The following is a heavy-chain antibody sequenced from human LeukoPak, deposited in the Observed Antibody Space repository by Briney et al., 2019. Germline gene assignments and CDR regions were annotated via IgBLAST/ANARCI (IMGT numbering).Heavy chain of an antibody. CDR1: GGSISSYY. CDR3: ARVVLSSSFWFDP. D-gene: IGHD2-15*01. Sequence: PSETLSLTCTVSGGSISSYYWSWIRQPPGKGLEWIGYIYYSGSTNYNPSLKSRVTISVDTSKNQFSLKLSSVTAADTAVYYCARVVLSSSFWFDPWGQGTLVTVSS. CDR2: IYYSGST. V-gene: IGHV4-59*01. J-gene: IGHJ5*02.